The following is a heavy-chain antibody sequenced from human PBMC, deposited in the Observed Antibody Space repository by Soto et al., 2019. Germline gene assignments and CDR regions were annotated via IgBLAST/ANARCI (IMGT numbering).Heavy chain of an antibody. D-gene: IGHD3-22*01. J-gene: IGHJ4*02. CDR1: GGSISSSSYY. CDR2: IYYSGST. V-gene: IGHV4-39*01. Sequence: PSETLSLTCNVSGGSISSSSYYWGWIRQPPGKGLEWIGSIYYSGSTYYNPSLKSRVTISVDTSKNQFSLKLSSVTAADTAVYYCARHLYDSSGYYPYYFDYWGQGTLVTVSS. CDR3: ARHLYDSSGYYPYYFDY.